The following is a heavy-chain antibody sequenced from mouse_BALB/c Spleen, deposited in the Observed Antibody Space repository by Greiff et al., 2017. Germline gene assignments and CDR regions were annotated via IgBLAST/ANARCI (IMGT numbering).Heavy chain of an antibody. V-gene: IGHV1-9*01. J-gene: IGHJ4*01. CDR1: GYTFSSYW. D-gene: IGHD2-4*01. CDR2: ILPGSGST. CDR3: ARGGLRRYAMDY. Sequence: LVESGAELMKPGASVKISCKATGYTFSSYWIEWVKQRPGHGLEWIGEILPGSGSTNYNEKFKGKATFTADTSSNTAYMQLSSLTSEDSAVYYCARGGLRRYAMDYWGQGTSVTVSS.